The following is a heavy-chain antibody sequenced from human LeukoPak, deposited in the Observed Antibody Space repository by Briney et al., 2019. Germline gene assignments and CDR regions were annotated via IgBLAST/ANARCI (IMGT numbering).Heavy chain of an antibody. D-gene: IGHD5-18*01. CDR3: ARGGYSYGYYYYYYMDV. V-gene: IGHV1-18*01. Sequence: WISAYNGNTNYAQKLQGRVTMTTDTSTSTAYMELRSLRSDDTAVYYCARGGYSYGYYYYYYMDVWGKGTTVTVSS. CDR2: ISAYNGNT. J-gene: IGHJ6*03.